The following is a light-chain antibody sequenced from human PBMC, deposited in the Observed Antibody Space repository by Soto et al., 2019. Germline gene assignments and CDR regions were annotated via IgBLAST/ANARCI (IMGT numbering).Light chain of an antibody. Sequence: DIVMTQSPVTLSVSPGERATLSCRASQSDYTKLAWYQQKPGQAPRLLIFGASSRATGIPARFNGSGSGTEFNLTISSLQSEDFAVYFCQQYDDWLRLTFGGGTKVDIK. CDR2: GAS. J-gene: IGKJ4*01. V-gene: IGKV3D-15*01. CDR1: QSDYTK. CDR3: QQYDDWLRLT.